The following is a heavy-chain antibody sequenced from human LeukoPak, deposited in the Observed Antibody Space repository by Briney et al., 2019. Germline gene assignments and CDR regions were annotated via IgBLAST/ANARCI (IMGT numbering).Heavy chain of an antibody. J-gene: IGHJ4*02. CDR3: AAPYYYDSSGYYSSDY. Sequence: SQTLSLTCTVSGGSISSGGYYWSWIRQPPGKGLEWIGYIYHSGSTYYNPSLKSRVTISVDRSKNQFSLKLSSVTAADTAVYYCAAPYYYDSSGYYSSDYWGQGTLVTVSS. V-gene: IGHV4-30-2*01. CDR2: IYHSGST. CDR1: GGSISSGGYY. D-gene: IGHD3-22*01.